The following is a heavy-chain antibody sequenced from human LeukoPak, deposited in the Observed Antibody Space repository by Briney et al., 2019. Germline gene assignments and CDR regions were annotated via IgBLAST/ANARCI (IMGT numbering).Heavy chain of an antibody. V-gene: IGHV1-3*01. CDR2: INAGNGNT. Sequence: GASVKVSCKASGYTFTTYAMHWVRQAPGQRLEWMGWINAGNGNTKYSPKFQGRVTITRDTSASTAYMELSSLRSEDTAVYYCARDTARYSSSWHSFDYWGPGTLVTVSS. J-gene: IGHJ4*02. CDR1: GYTFTTYA. D-gene: IGHD6-13*01. CDR3: ARDTARYSSSWHSFDY.